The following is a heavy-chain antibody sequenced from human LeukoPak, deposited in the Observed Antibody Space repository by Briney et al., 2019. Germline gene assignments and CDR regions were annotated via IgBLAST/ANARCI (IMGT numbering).Heavy chain of an antibody. CDR1: GFTFDDYG. CDR3: ARVGLRFLEWLPYYFDY. CDR2: INWNGGST. D-gene: IGHD3-3*01. Sequence: GGSPRLSCAASGFTFDDYGMSWVRQAPGKGLEWVSGINWNGGSTGYADSVKGRFTISRDNAKNSLYLQMNSLRAEDTALYYCARVGLRFLEWLPYYFDYWGQGTLVTVSS. V-gene: IGHV3-20*04. J-gene: IGHJ4*02.